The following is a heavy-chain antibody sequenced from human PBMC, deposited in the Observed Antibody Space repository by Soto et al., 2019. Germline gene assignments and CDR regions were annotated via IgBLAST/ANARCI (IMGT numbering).Heavy chain of an antibody. Sequence: SETLSLTCTVSVVSVSSYYWSCIRHPPGRGLEWIGYIYYSGSTNYNPSLKSRVTISVDTSKNQFSLKLSSVTAADTAVYYCASSKRSYSYGMHVWGQGTTVTLSS. D-gene: IGHD4-4*01. J-gene: IGHJ6*02. CDR3: ASSKRSYSYGMHV. CDR2: IYYSGST. CDR1: VVSVSSYY. V-gene: IGHV4-59*02.